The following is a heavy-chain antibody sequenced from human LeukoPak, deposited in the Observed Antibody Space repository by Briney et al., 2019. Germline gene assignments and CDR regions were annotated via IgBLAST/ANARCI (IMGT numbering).Heavy chain of an antibody. Sequence: SSETLSLTCAVYGGSFSGYYWSWIRQSPGKGLEWIGEINHSGSTNYNPSLKSRVTISVDTSKNQFSLKLSSVTAADTAVYYCARPIYDFWSGYYRRGGYYYYMDVWGKGTTVTVSS. V-gene: IGHV4-34*01. D-gene: IGHD3-3*01. J-gene: IGHJ6*03. CDR3: ARPIYDFWSGYYRRGGYYYYMDV. CDR2: INHSGST. CDR1: GGSFSGYY.